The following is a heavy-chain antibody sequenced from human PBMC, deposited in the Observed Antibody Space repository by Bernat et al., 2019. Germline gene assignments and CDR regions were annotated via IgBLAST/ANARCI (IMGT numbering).Heavy chain of an antibody. V-gene: IGHV3-30-3*01. CDR2: ISYDGSNK. D-gene: IGHD2-2*01. CDR3: ARDPWGVPAAMGGAFDY. J-gene: IGHJ4*02. CDR1: GFTFSSYA. Sequence: QVQLVESGGGVVQPGRSLRLSCAASGFTFSSYAMHWVRQAPGKGLEWVAVISYDGSNKYYADSVKGRFNISRDNSKNTLYLQMNSLRAEDTAVYYCARDPWGVPAAMGGAFDYRGQGTLVTVSS.